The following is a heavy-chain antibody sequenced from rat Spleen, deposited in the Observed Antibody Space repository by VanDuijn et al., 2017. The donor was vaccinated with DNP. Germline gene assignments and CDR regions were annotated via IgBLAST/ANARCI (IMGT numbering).Heavy chain of an antibody. CDR1: GFTFSNFG. CDR2: ISPSGGNT. V-gene: IGHV5-19*01. Sequence: EVQLVESGGGLVQPGRSLKLSCAASGFTFSNFGMHWFRQTPTKGLEWVASISPSGGNTYYRDSVKGRFTISRDNAKSTLYLQMDSLRSEDTATYYCATHDSATDYYYGALDAWGQGTSVTVSS. J-gene: IGHJ4*01. D-gene: IGHD1-6*01. CDR3: ATHDSATDYYYGALDA.